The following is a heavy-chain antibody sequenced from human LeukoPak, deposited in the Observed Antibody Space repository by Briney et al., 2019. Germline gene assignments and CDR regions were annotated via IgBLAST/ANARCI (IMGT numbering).Heavy chain of an antibody. CDR3: ARNDYSSHGTY. D-gene: IGHD4-11*01. V-gene: IGHV3-20*04. CDR1: GFTFDDYG. Sequence: PGGSLRLSCAASGFTFDDYGMSWVRHAPGKGLEWVSGINWNGGSTGYADSVKGRFSISRDNAKNSLYLQMNSLRAEDTALYYCARNDYSSHGTYWGQGTLVTVSS. CDR2: INWNGGST. J-gene: IGHJ4*02.